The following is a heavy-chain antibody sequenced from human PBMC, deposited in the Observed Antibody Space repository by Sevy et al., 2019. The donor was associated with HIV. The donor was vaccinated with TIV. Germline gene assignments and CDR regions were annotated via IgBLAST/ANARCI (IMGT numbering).Heavy chain of an antibody. CDR1: GGSISISSYY. CDR3: ARAFRAVAGSYYFDY. CDR2: FYYSEST. V-gene: IGHV4-39*01. Sequence: SQTLSLTCTVSGGSISISSYYWGWIRQPSGKGLEWIGSFYYSESTYYNPSLKSRVTISVDTSKNQFSLKLSSVTAADTAVYCCARAFRAVAGSYYFDYWGQGTLVTVSS. J-gene: IGHJ4*02. D-gene: IGHD6-19*01.